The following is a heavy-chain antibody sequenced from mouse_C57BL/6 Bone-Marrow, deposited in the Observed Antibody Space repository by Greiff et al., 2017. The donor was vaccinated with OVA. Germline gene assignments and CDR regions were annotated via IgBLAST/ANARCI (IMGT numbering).Heavy chain of an antibody. CDR3: ARYYGNYLRYWYFDV. D-gene: IGHD2-1*01. Sequence: QVQLQQSGPELVKPGASVKISCKASGYAFSSSWMNWVKQRPGKGLEWIGRIYPGDGDTNYNGKFKGKATLTADKSSSTAYMQLSSLTSEDSAVYFCARYYGNYLRYWYFDVWGTGTTVTVSS. CDR2: IYPGDGDT. J-gene: IGHJ1*03. CDR1: GYAFSSSW. V-gene: IGHV1-82*01.